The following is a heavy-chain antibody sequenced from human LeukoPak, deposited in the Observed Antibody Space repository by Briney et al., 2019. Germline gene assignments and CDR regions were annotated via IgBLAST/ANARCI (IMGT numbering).Heavy chain of an antibody. J-gene: IGHJ3*02. CDR2: INHSGST. CDR3: ARGALTMADAFDI. D-gene: IGHD5-24*01. V-gene: IGHV4-34*01. Sequence: SETLSLTCAVYGGSFSGYYWSWIRQPPGKGLEWIGEINHSGSTNYNPSLKSRVTISVDTSKNQFSLKLSSVTAADTAVYYCARGALTMADAFDIWGQGTMVTVSS. CDR1: GGSFSGYY.